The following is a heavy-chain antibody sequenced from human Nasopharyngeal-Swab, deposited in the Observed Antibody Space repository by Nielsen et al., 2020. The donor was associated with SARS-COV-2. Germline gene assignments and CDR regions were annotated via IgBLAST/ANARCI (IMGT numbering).Heavy chain of an antibody. CDR2: INHSGST. CDR3: TSVVVRAALPDYYYYMDV. D-gene: IGHD2-15*01. V-gene: IGHV4-34*01. CDR1: GGSLSGYY. Sequence: SETLSLTCAVYGGSLSGYYSSWIRLPPGKGMEWVGVINHSGSTNYNTSLKSRVTISVDPSKNQFTLKLSSVPAADTAVYYCTSVVVRAALPDYYYYMDVWGKGTMVTVSS. J-gene: IGHJ6*03.